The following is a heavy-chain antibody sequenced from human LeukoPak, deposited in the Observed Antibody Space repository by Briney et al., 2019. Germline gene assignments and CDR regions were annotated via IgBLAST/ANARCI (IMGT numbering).Heavy chain of an antibody. D-gene: IGHD6-13*01. J-gene: IGHJ4*02. CDR1: GGTFSSYA. Sequence: APVKVSCKASGGTFSSYAISWVRQAPGQGLEWMGGIIPIFGTANYAQKFQGRVTITADESTSTAYMELSSLTPDDTAVYFCARDQGSLTRSWYTGYWGQGTQVTVSS. V-gene: IGHV1-69*01. CDR3: ARDQGSLTRSWYTGY. CDR2: IIPIFGTA.